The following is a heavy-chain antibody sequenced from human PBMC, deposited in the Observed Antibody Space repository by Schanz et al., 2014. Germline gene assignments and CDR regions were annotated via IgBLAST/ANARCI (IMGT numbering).Heavy chain of an antibody. J-gene: IGHJ4*02. CDR3: ARAIAYGGSTGYFDY. CDR2: ISGSNGNT. V-gene: IGHV1-18*01. D-gene: IGHD4-17*01. Sequence: QVQLVQSGAEVRKPGASVKVSCKASGYTFISYGISWVRQAPGQGLEWLGWISGSNGNTNYTQKFQGRVTVTRDTATSTVYMERNSLRAEDTAVYYCARAIAYGGSTGYFDYWGQGTLVTVSS. CDR1: GYTFISYG.